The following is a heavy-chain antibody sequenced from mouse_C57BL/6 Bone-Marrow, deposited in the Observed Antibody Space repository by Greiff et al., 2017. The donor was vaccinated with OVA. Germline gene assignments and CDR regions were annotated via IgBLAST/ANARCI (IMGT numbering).Heavy chain of an antibody. D-gene: IGHD4-1*01. CDR2: IYPRSGNT. Sequence: QVQLQQSGAELARPGASVKLSCKASGYTFTSYGISWVKQSTGQGLEWIGEIYPRSGNTYYNEKFKGKATLTADKSSSTAYMELRSLTSEDSAVYFCARDGTGLYYFDYWGQGTTLTVSS. J-gene: IGHJ2*01. CDR3: ARDGTGLYYFDY. V-gene: IGHV1-81*01. CDR1: GYTFTSYG.